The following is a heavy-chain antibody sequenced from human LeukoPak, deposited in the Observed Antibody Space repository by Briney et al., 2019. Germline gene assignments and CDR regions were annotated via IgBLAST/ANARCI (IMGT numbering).Heavy chain of an antibody. CDR1: GLTFSSYW. J-gene: IGHJ4*02. Sequence: GGSLRLSCAASGLTFSSYWMSWVRQAPGKGLEWVANIKQDGSEKYYVDSVKGRFTISRDNAKNSLSLQMNSLRAEDTAVYYCARGVSYGYWGQGTLVTASS. D-gene: IGHD5-18*01. CDR2: IKQDGSEK. CDR3: ARGVSYGY. V-gene: IGHV3-7*05.